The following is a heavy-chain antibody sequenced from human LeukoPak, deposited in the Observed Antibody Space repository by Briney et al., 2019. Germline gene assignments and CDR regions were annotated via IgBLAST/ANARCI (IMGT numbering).Heavy chain of an antibody. V-gene: IGHV1-2*02. CDR1: GYTFTGYY. D-gene: IGHD6-25*01. Sequence: ASVKVSCKASGYTFTGYYMHWVRQAPGQGLEWMGWINPNSGGTNYAQKFQGRVTMTRDTSISTAYMELSRLRSDDTAMYYCARQDQYSSGYYGMDVWGQGTTVIVSS. CDR2: INPNSGGT. CDR3: ARQDQYSSGYYGMDV. J-gene: IGHJ6*02.